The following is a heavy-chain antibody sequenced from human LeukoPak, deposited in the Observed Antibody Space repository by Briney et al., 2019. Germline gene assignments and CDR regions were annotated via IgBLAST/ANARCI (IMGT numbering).Heavy chain of an antibody. CDR1: GGSISSYY. V-gene: IGHV4-59*01. J-gene: IGHJ4*02. Sequence: SETLSLTCTVSGGSISSYYWSWVRQPPGKGLEWIGYVYYSGSTNYNPSLKSRVTMSVDTSKNQFSLKLSSVTAADTAVYYCVRGGIVGTTARIPLFDYWGQGTLVAVSS. CDR2: VYYSGST. D-gene: IGHD1-26*01. CDR3: VRGGIVGTTARIPLFDY.